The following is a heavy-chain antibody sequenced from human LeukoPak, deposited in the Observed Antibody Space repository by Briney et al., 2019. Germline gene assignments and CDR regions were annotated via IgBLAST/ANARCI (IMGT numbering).Heavy chain of an antibody. J-gene: IGHJ4*02. CDR1: GFTFSSYG. V-gene: IGHV3-30*03. CDR2: ISYDGSNK. CDR3: AAGVGAPPPFDY. D-gene: IGHD1-26*01. Sequence: GGSLRLSCAASGFTFSSYGMHWVRQAPGKGLEWVAVISYDGSNKYYADSVKGRFTISRDNSKNTLYLQMNSLRAEDTAVYYCAAGVGAPPPFDYWGQGTLVTVSS.